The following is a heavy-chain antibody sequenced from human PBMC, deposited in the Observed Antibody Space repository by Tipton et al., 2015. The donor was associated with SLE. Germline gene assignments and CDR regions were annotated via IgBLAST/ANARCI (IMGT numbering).Heavy chain of an antibody. V-gene: IGHV4-61*02. CDR2: IYNTGKT. CDR1: GGSISSGSYS. J-gene: IGHJ4*02. D-gene: IGHD7-27*01. CDR3: ARPTGDNFDY. Sequence: TLSLTCTVSGGSISSGSYSWGWIRQPVGKRLEWIGLIYNTGKTNYNPSLKSRVTISVDTSKNQFSLKLSSVTAADTAVYYCARPTGDNFDYWGQGILVTVSS.